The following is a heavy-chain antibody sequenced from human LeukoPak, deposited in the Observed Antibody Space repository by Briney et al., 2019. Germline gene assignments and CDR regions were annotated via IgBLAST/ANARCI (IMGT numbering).Heavy chain of an antibody. Sequence: GASVKVSCKASGYTXTGYYMHWVRQAPGQGLEWMGWINPNSGDTNYAQKFQGRVTMTRDTSISTAYMELSRLTSDDTAVFYCARGRLGSGSIRLNWFDPWGQGTLVTVSS. V-gene: IGHV1-2*02. J-gene: IGHJ5*02. CDR3: ARGRLGSGSIRLNWFDP. CDR2: INPNSGDT. D-gene: IGHD3-10*01. CDR1: GYTXTGYY.